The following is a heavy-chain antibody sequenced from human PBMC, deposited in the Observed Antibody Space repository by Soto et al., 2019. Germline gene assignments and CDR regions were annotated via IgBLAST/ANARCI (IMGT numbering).Heavy chain of an antibody. Sequence: QLHLVQSGAVVKKPGASVTVSCSASGYPVTAYYMHWVRQAPGRGLEWMGGINPATGAAKYTQTFQGRVTMNRDTSTSTVFMELSGLTSEDTAVFYCARRGGVGVAGSAAFDMWGQGTLVTVSS. CDR3: ARRGGVGVAGSAAFDM. V-gene: IGHV1-2*02. J-gene: IGHJ3*02. CDR2: INPATGAA. D-gene: IGHD3-3*01. CDR1: GYPVTAYY.